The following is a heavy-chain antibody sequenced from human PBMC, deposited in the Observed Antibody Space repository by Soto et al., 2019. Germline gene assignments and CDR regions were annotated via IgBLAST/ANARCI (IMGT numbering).Heavy chain of an antibody. Sequence: EVQLLESGGGLVQPGGSLRLSCAASGFTFSSYAMSWVRQAPGKGLEWVSTISGSGGNAYYADSVKGRFTISRDNSKNTLQLQMNSLRADDTAVYYCAKDGASGSYPPYYYYGMDVWGQGTTVTVSS. CDR1: GFTFSSYA. J-gene: IGHJ6*02. V-gene: IGHV3-23*01. CDR3: AKDGASGSYPPYYYYGMDV. D-gene: IGHD1-26*01. CDR2: ISGSGGNA.